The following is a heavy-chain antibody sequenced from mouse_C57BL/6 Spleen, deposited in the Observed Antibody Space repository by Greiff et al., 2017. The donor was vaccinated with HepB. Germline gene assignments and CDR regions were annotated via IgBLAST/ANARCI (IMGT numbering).Heavy chain of an antibody. CDR1: GFTFSDYG. V-gene: IGHV5-17*01. Sequence: EVQVVESGGGLVKPGGSLKLSCAASGFTFSDYGMHWVRQAPEKGLEWVAYISSGSSTIYYADTVKGRFTISRDNAKNTLFLQMTSLRSEDTAMYYCARTYDGYYGGYAMDYWGQGTSVTVSS. D-gene: IGHD2-3*01. CDR2: ISSGSSTI. J-gene: IGHJ4*01. CDR3: ARTYDGYYGGYAMDY.